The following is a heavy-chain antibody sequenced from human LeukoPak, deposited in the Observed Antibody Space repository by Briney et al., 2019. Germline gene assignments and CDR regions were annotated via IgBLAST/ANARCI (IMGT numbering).Heavy chain of an antibody. CDR3: ARYNYDFWSGYSKWFDP. J-gene: IGHJ5*02. V-gene: IGHV4-39*07. CDR2: IYYSGST. Sequence: SETLSLTCTVSGGSISSSSYYWGWIRQPPGKGLEWIGSIYYSGSTYYNPSLKSRVTISVDTSKNQFSLKLSSVTAADTAVYYCARYNYDFWSGYSKWFDPWGQGTLVTVSS. D-gene: IGHD3-3*01. CDR1: GGSISSSSYY.